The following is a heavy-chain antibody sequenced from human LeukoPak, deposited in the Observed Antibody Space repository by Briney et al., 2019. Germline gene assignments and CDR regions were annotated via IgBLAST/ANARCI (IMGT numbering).Heavy chain of an antibody. CDR1: GFTFSSYG. CDR2: IRYGGSNK. CDR3: ARAGWFAGYSSSWYGTWFDY. J-gene: IGHJ4*02. D-gene: IGHD6-13*01. Sequence: PGGSLRLSCAASGFTFSSYGMHWVRQAPSKGLEWVAFIRYGGSNKYYADSVKGRFTISRDNSKNTLYLQMNSLRAEDTAVYYCARAGWFAGYSSSWYGTWFDYWGQGTLVTVSS. V-gene: IGHV3-30*02.